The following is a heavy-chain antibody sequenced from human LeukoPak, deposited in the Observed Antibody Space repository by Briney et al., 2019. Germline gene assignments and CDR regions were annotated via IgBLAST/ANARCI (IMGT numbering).Heavy chain of an antibody. CDR2: IYPNGGGT. CDR1: GYTFTGYY. J-gene: IGHJ4*02. V-gene: IGHV1-2*02. CDR3: ARDNNGNSFEY. D-gene: IGHD1-26*01. Sequence: ASVKVSCKASGYTFTGYYMHWVRQAPGQGLEWMGWIYPNGGGTNYAQNFQGRVTMTRDTSISTVYMEVSRLTSDDTAVYYCARDNNGNSFEYWGQGTLVAVSS.